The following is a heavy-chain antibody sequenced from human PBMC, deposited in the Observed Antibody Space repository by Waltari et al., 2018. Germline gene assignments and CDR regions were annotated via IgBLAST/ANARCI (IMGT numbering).Heavy chain of an antibody. CDR2: SSCNSGSI. J-gene: IGHJ4*02. Sequence: EVQLVESGGGLVQPGRSLRLSCAASGFTFDDYAMHWVRQARGKDQELVSGSSCNSGSIGYADSVTGRLTISRDNAKKSLYRRMKSLGAEDTALYYCAKAGQGLVVGSVDYWGQGTLVTVSS. V-gene: IGHV3-9*01. D-gene: IGHD6-19*01. CDR1: GFTFDDYA. CDR3: AKAGQGLVVGSVDY.